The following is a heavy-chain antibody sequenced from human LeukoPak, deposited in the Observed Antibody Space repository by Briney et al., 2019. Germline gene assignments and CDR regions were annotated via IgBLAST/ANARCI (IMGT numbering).Heavy chain of an antibody. D-gene: IGHD6-19*01. CDR2: ISYDGSNK. Sequence: GGSLRLSCAASGFPFSSYAMHWVRQAPGKGLEWVAVISYDGSNKYYADSVKGRFTISRDNSKNTLYLQMNSLRAEDTAVYYCARDFYSVTDSSDPRGYWFDPWGQGTLVTVSS. J-gene: IGHJ5*02. CDR3: ARDFYSVTDSSDPRGYWFDP. CDR1: GFPFSSYA. V-gene: IGHV3-30-3*01.